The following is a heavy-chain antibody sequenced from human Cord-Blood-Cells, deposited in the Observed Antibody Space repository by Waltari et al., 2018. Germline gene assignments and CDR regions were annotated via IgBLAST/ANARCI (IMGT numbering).Heavy chain of an antibody. V-gene: IGHV4-59*01. CDR2: IYYSGST. D-gene: IGHD6-13*01. J-gene: IGHJ3*02. Sequence: QVQLQESGPGLVKPSETLSLTCTVSGGSISRYYWSLIRQPPGKGLEWIGYIYYSGSTNYNPSLKSRVTISVDTSKNQFSLKLSSVTAADTAVYYCARAIAAAGAFDIWGQGTMVTVSS. CDR3: ARAIAAAGAFDI. CDR1: GGSISRYY.